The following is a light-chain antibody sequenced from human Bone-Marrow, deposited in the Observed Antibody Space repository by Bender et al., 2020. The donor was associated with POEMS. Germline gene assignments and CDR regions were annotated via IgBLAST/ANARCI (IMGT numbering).Light chain of an antibody. V-gene: IGLV2-23*02. CDR1: SSDVGSYQL. J-gene: IGLJ2*01. CDR2: EVT. Sequence: QSALTQPASVSGSPGQSITISCTGTSSDVGSYQLVSWYQHHPGKAPKVMIFEVTQRPSGVPDRFSGSKSGNTASLTISGLRAEDEADYYCCSFAGNLVVFGGGTKLTVL. CDR3: CSFAGNLVV.